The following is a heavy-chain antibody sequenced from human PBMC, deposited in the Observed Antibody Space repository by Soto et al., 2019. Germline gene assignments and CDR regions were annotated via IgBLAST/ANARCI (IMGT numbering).Heavy chain of an antibody. J-gene: IGHJ6*02. D-gene: IGHD3-3*01. V-gene: IGHV3-23*01. CDR3: AKDSWAIFGVPAGEYYAMDV. CDR1: GFTFENYA. Sequence: GGSLRLSCVASGFTFENYAMSWVRQAPGKGLEWVSAISGSGGTTYYSDSVKGRFTISRDNSKNTVYLQMNDLRVEDASEYFCAKDSWAIFGVPAGEYYAMDVWGQGTTVTVSS. CDR2: ISGSGGTT.